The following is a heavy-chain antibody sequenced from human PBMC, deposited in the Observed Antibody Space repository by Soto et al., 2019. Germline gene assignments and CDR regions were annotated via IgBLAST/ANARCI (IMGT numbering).Heavy chain of an antibody. V-gene: IGHV1-18*01. D-gene: IGHD6-13*01. CDR2: ISAYNGDT. CDR1: GYTFTTYG. J-gene: IGHJ6*02. Sequence: QVQLVQSGDEVKKPGASVKVSCKASGYTFTTYGISWVRQAPGQGLEWMGWISAYNGDTKYAQNVQDRVSMTTDTPTSTAYMELRSLRSDDTAVYYCAREGSWPYYYYGMDAWGQGTTVTVSS. CDR3: AREGSWPYYYYGMDA.